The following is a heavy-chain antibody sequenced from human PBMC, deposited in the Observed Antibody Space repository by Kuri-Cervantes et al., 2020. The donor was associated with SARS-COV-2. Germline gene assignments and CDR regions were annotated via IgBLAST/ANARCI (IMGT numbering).Heavy chain of an antibody. CDR2: IIPILGTA. D-gene: IGHD6-6*01. J-gene: IGHJ4*02. CDR1: GGTFNSYA. Sequence: SVKVSCKASGGTFNSYAINWVRQAPGQGLEWMGRIIPILGTANYAQKFQGRVTITANISTSNAYMELSSLRSEDTAVYYCARGVAARSPFDHWGQGTLVTVSS. V-gene: IGHV1-69*04. CDR3: ARGVAARSPFDH.